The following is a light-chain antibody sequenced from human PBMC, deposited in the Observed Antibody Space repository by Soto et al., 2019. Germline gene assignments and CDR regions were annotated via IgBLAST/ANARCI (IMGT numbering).Light chain of an antibody. J-gene: IGLJ1*01. CDR1: SSDIGDYDF. V-gene: IGLV2-23*01. CDR2: EGS. Sequence: QSALTQPASVSGSPGQSITISCTGTSSDIGDYDFVSWYQQHPGKAPKLMIYEGSKRPSGVSKRFSGSKSGNTASLTISGLQAEDEADYYCCSHVRGSSFYVFGAGTKLTVL. CDR3: CSHVRGSSFYV.